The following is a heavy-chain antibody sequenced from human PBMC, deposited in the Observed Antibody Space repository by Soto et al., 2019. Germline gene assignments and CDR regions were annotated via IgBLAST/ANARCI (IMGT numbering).Heavy chain of an antibody. V-gene: IGHV4-30-4*01. Sequence: TLGLTRTVAGASLNSGICSWIWTRQPPGKVPRGIGHIHHSANPDYTPPLKTRAGISVESSKSQVSLKLTSVTAADTAVYFWAIILMNYYPLDYWGQGALVT. CDR1: GASLNSGICS. CDR3: AIILMNYYPLDY. D-gene: IGHD3-10*01. CDR2: IHHSANP. J-gene: IGHJ4*02.